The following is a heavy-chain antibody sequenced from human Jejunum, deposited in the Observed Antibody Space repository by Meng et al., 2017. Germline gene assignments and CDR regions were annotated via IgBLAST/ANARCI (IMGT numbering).Heavy chain of an antibody. J-gene: IGHJ4*02. D-gene: IGHD2-15*01. Sequence: QVQLVESGAEVKKPVFSVKVAWKASGGTFSSYGISWVRQAPGQGLEWMGGIIPIFGTANYAQKFQGRVTITADESTSTAYMELSSLRSEDTAVYYCARDQEDCSGGSCHLAFDYWGQGTLVTVSS. CDR1: GGTFSSYG. V-gene: IGHV1-69*01. CDR3: ARDQEDCSGGSCHLAFDY. CDR2: IIPIFGTA.